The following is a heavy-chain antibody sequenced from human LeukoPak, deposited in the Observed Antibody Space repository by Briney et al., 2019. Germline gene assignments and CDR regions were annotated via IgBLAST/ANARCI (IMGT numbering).Heavy chain of an antibody. CDR1: GYSFTSYW. Sequence: GESLKISCKGSGYSFTSYWIGWVRQMPGKGLEWMGIIYPGDSDTRYSPSFQGQVTISADKSISTAYLQWSSLRAEDTAVYYCARDQDEMATISPLDYWGQGTLVTVSS. CDR3: ARDQDEMATISPLDY. CDR2: IYPGDSDT. V-gene: IGHV5-51*01. J-gene: IGHJ4*02. D-gene: IGHD5-24*01.